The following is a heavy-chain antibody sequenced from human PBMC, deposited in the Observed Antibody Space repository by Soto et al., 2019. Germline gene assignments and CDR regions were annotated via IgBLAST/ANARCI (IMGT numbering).Heavy chain of an antibody. CDR1: GGSTSSYY. V-gene: IGHV4-59*01. CDR2: IYYSGIT. CDR3: AATPRY. Sequence: QVQLQESGPGLVKPSETLSLTCSVSGGSTSSYYWSWIRQPPGKGLEWIGYIYYSGITDYSPSLKSRVPMSIDTAQNQVSLKLTSVTTAATAVYYCAATPRYWAQGTLVTVSS. J-gene: IGHJ4*02. D-gene: IGHD2-15*01.